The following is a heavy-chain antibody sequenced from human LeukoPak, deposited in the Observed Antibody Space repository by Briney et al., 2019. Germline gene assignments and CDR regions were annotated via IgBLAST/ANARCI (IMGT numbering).Heavy chain of an antibody. Sequence: SETLSLTCNVSGGSISSYYWSWIRQPPGKGLEWIGYIYYSGSTNYNPSLKSRVTISVDTSKNQFSLKLSSVTAADTAVYYCARAQDIVATYFDYWGQGTLVTVSS. D-gene: IGHD5-12*01. CDR3: ARAQDIVATYFDY. V-gene: IGHV4-59*01. J-gene: IGHJ4*02. CDR1: GGSISSYY. CDR2: IYYSGST.